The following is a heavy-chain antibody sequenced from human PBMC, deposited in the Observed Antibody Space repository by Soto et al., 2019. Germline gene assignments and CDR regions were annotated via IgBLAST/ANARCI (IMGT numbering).Heavy chain of an antibody. D-gene: IGHD4-17*01. CDR3: ARLAGHGAWPYY. J-gene: IGHJ4*02. CDR1: GFTFGSYE. CDR2: ISSAASTT. Sequence: PGGSLRLSCAASGFTFGSYEMDWVRQAPGKGLEWVSHISSAASTTYYADSVKGRFTVSRDNAKNSLYLQMNNLRAEDTAVYYFARLAGHGAWPYYWGQGALVTVSS. V-gene: IGHV3-48*03.